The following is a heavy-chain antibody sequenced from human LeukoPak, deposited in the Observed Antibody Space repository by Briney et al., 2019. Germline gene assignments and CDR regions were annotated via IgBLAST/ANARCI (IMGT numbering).Heavy chain of an antibody. J-gene: IGHJ6*04. V-gene: IGHV4-31*03. CDR2: INYSGST. CDR3: ASSSGYGMDV. CDR1: GGSISSGGYY. D-gene: IGHD3-10*01. Sequence: SETLSLTCTVSGGSISSGGYYWSWIRQHPGKGLEWIGYINYSGSTYYNPSLKSRVTISVDTSKNQFSLKVSSVTAADTAVYYCASSSGYGMDVWGKGTTVTVSS.